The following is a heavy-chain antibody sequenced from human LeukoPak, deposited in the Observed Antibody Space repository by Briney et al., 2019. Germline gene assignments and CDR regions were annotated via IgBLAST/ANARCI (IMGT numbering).Heavy chain of an antibody. D-gene: IGHD2-2*01. CDR3: AKTIVVVPAANYYFDY. V-gene: IGHV3-30-3*02. CDR1: GFTFSSYA. Sequence: GGSPRLSCAASGFTFSSYAMHWVRQAPGKGPEWVAVISYDGSNKYYADSVKGRFTISRDNSKNTLYLQMNSLRAEDTALYYCAKTIVVVPAANYYFDYWGQGTLVTVSS. CDR2: ISYDGSNK. J-gene: IGHJ4*02.